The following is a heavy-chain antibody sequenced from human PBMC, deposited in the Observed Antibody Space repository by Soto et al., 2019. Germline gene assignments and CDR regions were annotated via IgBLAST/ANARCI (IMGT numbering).Heavy chain of an antibody. CDR2: IDPSDSYT. Sequence: GESLKISCKGSGYSFTSYWISWVGQMPGKGLEWMGRIDPSDSYTNYSPSFQGHVTISADKSISTAYLQWSSLKASDTAMYYCARRNYCSSTSCLDYYYYGMDVWGQGTTVTVS. J-gene: IGHJ6*02. D-gene: IGHD2-2*01. CDR3: ARRNYCSSTSCLDYYYYGMDV. V-gene: IGHV5-10-1*01. CDR1: GYSFTSYW.